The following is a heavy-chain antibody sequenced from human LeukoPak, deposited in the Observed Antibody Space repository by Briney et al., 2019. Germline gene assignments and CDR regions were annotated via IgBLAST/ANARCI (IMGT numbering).Heavy chain of an antibody. V-gene: IGHV4-59*01. J-gene: IGHJ5*02. CDR3: ARAYRGLGGLIWFDP. D-gene: IGHD3-10*01. CDR1: GGSISSYY. CDR2: IYYSGST. Sequence: SETLSLTCTVSGGSISSYYWSWIRQPPGKGLEWIGYIYYSGSTNYNPSLKSRVTISVDTSKNQFSLKLSSVTAADTAVYYCARAYRGLGGLIWFDPWGQGTLVTVSS.